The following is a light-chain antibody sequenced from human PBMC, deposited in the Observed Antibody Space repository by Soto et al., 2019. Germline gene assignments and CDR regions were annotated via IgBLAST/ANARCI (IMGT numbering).Light chain of an antibody. CDR2: EVN. Sequence: QSVLTQPPSASGSPGQSVTSSCTGTSNDVGGYNYVSWYQQHPGKAPKLMIYEVNKRPSGVPDRFSGSKSGNTASLTVSGLQAEDEADYYCSSFAVSNSFVFGAGTKVTVL. CDR1: SNDVGGYNY. V-gene: IGLV2-8*01. CDR3: SSFAVSNSFV. J-gene: IGLJ1*01.